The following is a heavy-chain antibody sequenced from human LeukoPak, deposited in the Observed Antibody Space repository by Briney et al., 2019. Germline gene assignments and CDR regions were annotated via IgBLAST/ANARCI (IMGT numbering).Heavy chain of an antibody. CDR3: IRDYWGYVN. Sequence: GGSLRLSCAASGFTFREYFMDWVRQAPGKGLEWGGRIKKKADSYTTEYAACVKGRFNITREETKRSLYMQMNSLKTEDTAVYYCIRDYWGYVNWGQGTLVTVSS. V-gene: IGHV3-72*01. CDR2: IKKKADSYTT. D-gene: IGHD2-15*01. CDR1: GFTFREYF. J-gene: IGHJ4*02.